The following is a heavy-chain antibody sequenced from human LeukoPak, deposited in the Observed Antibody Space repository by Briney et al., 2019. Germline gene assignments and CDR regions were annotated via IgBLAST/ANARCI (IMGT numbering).Heavy chain of an antibody. J-gene: IGHJ4*02. CDR1: GGSLSSSSYY. CDR2: IYYSGST. CDR3: AGQVDTAMVSVFDY. D-gene: IGHD5-18*01. V-gene: IGHV4-39*01. Sequence: SETLSLTRTVSGGSLSSSSYYWGWIRQPPGKGLEWIGSIYYSGSTYYNPSLKSRVTISVDTSKNQFSLKLSSVTAADTAVYYCAGQVDTAMVSVFDYWGQGTLVTVSS.